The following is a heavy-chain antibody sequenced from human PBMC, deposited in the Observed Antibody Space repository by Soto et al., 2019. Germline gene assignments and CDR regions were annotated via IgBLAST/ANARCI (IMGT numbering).Heavy chain of an antibody. V-gene: IGHV4-4*07. J-gene: IGHJ6*02. Sequence: PSETLSLTCTVSGGSISSYYWSWIRQPAGKGLEWIGRIYTSGSTNYNPSLKSRVTMSVDTSKNQFSLKLSSVTAADTAVYYCARDPGLGYCTNGVCLYGMDVWGQGTTVTVSS. D-gene: IGHD2-8*01. CDR2: IYTSGST. CDR3: ARDPGLGYCTNGVCLYGMDV. CDR1: GGSISSYY.